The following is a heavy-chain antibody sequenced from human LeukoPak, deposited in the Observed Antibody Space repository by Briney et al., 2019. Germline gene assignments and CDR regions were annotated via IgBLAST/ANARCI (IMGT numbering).Heavy chain of an antibody. V-gene: IGHV3-53*05. Sequence: SGGSLRLSCAASGFTVSSNYMNWVRQAPGKGLEWVSVIYSGGSTYYADSVKGRFTMSRDNSKNTLDLEMDSLRAEDTAVYYCAKDKTITAPGTNSFDTWGQGTLVTVSS. CDR1: GFTVSSNY. J-gene: IGHJ5*02. D-gene: IGHD6-13*01. CDR3: AKDKTITAPGTNSFDT. CDR2: IYSGGST.